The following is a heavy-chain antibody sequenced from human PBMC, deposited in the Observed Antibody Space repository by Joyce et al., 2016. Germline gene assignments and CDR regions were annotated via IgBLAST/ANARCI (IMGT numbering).Heavy chain of an antibody. CDR2: IYHNEST. CDR1: GASVSSGGYS. D-gene: IGHD4-23*01. Sequence: QLQLQESGSGLVKPSQTLSLTCAVSGASVSSGGYSWSWIRQPPGKGLEWIGYIYHNESTYYNPSLKRRVTISVDRSKNQFSLKLASVTAADTAVYYCASGGNFKGRSFLDYWGQGALVTVSS. V-gene: IGHV4-30-2*01. J-gene: IGHJ4*02. CDR3: ASGGNFKGRSFLDY.